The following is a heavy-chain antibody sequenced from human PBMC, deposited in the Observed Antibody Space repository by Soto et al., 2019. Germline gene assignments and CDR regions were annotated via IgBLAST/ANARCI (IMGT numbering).Heavy chain of an antibody. V-gene: IGHV2-5*02. Sequence: QITLKESGPTLVKPTQNLTLTCPFSGFSLSTTGVGVGWIRQPPGKALEWLALIYWDDDKRCSPSMKSRLTISMDTYKNQMVLTMSHMDTVYTSTYYGPHESGLSSFVLYSSPGLLHDAFDIWVQGIMVTVSS. CDR3: PHESGLSSFVLYSSPGLLHDAFDI. D-gene: IGHD6-13*01. CDR2: IYWDDDK. CDR1: GFSLSTTGVG. J-gene: IGHJ3*02.